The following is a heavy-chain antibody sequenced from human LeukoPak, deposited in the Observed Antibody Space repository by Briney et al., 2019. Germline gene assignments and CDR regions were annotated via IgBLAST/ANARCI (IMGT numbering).Heavy chain of an antibody. CDR3: ARHELGYCGRNSCSRNWFDP. CDR2: IYYRERT. Sequence: SYTLSLTYTVSGGSISSSSSYCGWLRQPPGKGREWIGRIYYRERTYHNPSLERRVTISIHTSTHHFSLNLSSVPAAHTAAYFCARHELGYCGRNSCSRNWFDPWGQGTLVTVSS. V-gene: IGHV4-39*01. J-gene: IGHJ5*02. D-gene: IGHD2-2*01. CDR1: GGSISSSSSY.